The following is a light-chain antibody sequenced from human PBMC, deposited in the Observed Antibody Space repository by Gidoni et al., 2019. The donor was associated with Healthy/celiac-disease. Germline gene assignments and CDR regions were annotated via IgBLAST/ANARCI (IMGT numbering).Light chain of an antibody. V-gene: IGLV2-11*01. J-gene: IGLJ2*01. CDR3: CSYAGSYLVV. Sequence: QSALTQPRSVSGSPGQSVTISCTGTSSDVGGYNYVSWYQQHPGKAPKLMIYDVSKRPSGVPDRFSGSKSGNTASLTLSGLQAEDEADYYCCSYAGSYLVVFGGGTKLTVL. CDR1: SSDVGGYNY. CDR2: DVS.